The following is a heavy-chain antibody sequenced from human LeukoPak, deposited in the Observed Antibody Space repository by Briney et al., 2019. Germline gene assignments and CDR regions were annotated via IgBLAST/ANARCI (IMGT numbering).Heavy chain of an antibody. CDR1: GGSISSYY. CDR3: ARHQLWELLLDY. Sequence: SETLSLTCTVSGGSISSYYWSWIRQPPGKGLEWIGSIYYSGSTYYNPSLKSRVTISVDTSKNQFSLKLSSVTAADTAVYYCARHQLWELLLDYWGQGTLVTVSS. D-gene: IGHD1-26*01. V-gene: IGHV4-59*05. CDR2: IYYSGST. J-gene: IGHJ4*02.